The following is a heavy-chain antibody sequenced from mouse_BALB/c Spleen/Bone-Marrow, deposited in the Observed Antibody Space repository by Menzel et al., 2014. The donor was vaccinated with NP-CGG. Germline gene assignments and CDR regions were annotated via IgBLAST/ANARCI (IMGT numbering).Heavy chain of an antibody. CDR2: IYPGDGDT. V-gene: IGHV1-82*01. CDR3: ARSDGYRDMDY. D-gene: IGHD2-3*01. Sequence: QVQLQQPGPELVKPGASVKISCKASGYAFSSSWMNWVKQRPGQGLEWIGRIYPGDGDTKYNGKFKGKATLTADKSSSTAYMQLSSLTSVDSAVYFCARSDGYRDMDYWGQGTSVTVSS. J-gene: IGHJ4*01. CDR1: GYAFSSSW.